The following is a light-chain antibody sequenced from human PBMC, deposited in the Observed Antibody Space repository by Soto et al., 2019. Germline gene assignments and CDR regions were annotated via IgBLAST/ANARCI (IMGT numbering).Light chain of an antibody. J-gene: IGKJ4*01. CDR1: QTIGGW. CDR3: QQVYVYPST. Sequence: DIQMTQSPSTLSASVGERVTITCRASQTIGGWLAWYQQKPGKAPNLLIYAASTLQSGVPSRFSGGGSGTDFTLTISSLQPEDFATYYCQQVYVYPSTFGGGTKVDIK. CDR2: AAS. V-gene: IGKV1-5*01.